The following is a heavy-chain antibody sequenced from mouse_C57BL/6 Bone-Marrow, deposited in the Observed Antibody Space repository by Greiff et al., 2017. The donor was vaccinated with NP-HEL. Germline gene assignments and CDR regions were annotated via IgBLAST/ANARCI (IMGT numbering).Heavy chain of an antibody. CDR3: TSRRFLYYAMDY. CDR1: GFTFSDAW. Sequence: DVMLVESGGGLVQPGGSMKLSCAASGFTFSDAWMDWVRQSPEKGLEWVAEIRNKANNHATYYAESVKGRFTISRDDSKSSGYLQMNSLRAEDTGIYYCTSRRFLYYAMDYWGQGTSVTVSS. J-gene: IGHJ4*01. V-gene: IGHV6-6*01. CDR2: IRNKANNHAT.